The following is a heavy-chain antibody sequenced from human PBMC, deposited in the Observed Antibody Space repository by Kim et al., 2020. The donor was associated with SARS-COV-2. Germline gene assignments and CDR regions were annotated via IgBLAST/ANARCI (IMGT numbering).Heavy chain of an antibody. Sequence: YYNPSLKNRVTISVDTSKNQFSLKLSSVTAADTAVYYCARLSVANYYFDYWGQGTLVTVSS. J-gene: IGHJ4*02. D-gene: IGHD2-15*01. CDR3: ARLSVANYYFDY. V-gene: IGHV4-39*01.